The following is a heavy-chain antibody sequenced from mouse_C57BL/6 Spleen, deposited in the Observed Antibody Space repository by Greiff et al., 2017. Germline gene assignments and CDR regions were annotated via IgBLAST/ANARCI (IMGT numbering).Heavy chain of an antibody. Sequence: EVQRVESGGGLVKPGGSLKLSCAASGFTFSAYGMHWVRQAPEKGLEWVAYISSGSSTISYADTVKGRFTISRDNAKNTLFLQMTSLRSEDTAMYYCARRQLAYWGQGILVTVSA. V-gene: IGHV5-17*01. CDR2: ISSGSSTI. CDR3: ARRQLAY. D-gene: IGHD4-1*02. CDR1: GFTFSAYG. J-gene: IGHJ3*01.